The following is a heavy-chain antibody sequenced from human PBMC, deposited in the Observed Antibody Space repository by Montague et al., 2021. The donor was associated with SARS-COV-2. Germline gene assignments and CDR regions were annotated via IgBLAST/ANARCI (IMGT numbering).Heavy chain of an antibody. D-gene: IGHD4-17*01. Sequence: SETLSLTCIVSRDSITNSHWGWVRQPPGTGLEWMTYFLPTGDRNXNPSLRSRITTSVDTAKNQFSLRLRSVTAAYSARYFCAGIPAVTKLSAVTIDFWGHGILVTVSS. CDR3: AGIPAVTKLSAVTIDF. J-gene: IGHJ4*01. CDR2: FLPTGDR. CDR1: RDSITNSH. V-gene: IGHV4-59*01.